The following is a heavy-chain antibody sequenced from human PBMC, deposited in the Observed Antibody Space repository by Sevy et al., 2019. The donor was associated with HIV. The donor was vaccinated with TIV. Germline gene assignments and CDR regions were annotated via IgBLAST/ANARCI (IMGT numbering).Heavy chain of an antibody. CDR3: ARDPGSSWSSFDY. J-gene: IGHJ4*02. V-gene: IGHV3-30-3*01. CDR2: ISYYGSHK. D-gene: IGHD6-13*01. Sequence: GSLRLFCSASGFILGSYALNWGRQAPGKGLGGGAVISYYGSHKYYADSVKGRFTISRDSSKNTLYLQMHSLRTDDTAVYYCARDPGSSWSSFDYWGQGTLVTVSS. CDR1: GFILGSYA.